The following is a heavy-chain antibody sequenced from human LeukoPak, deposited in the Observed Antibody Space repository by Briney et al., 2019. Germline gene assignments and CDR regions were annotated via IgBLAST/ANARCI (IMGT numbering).Heavy chain of an antibody. CDR2: IRYDGSNK. CDR3: AKGNFIQQLVLDY. V-gene: IGHV3-30*02. CDR1: GFTFSSYG. Sequence: GGSLRLSCAASGFTFSSYGMHWVRQAPGKGLEWVAFIRYDGSNKYYADSVKGRFTISRDNSKNTLYLQMNSLRAEDTAVYYCAKGNFIQQLVLDYWGQGTLVTVSS. J-gene: IGHJ4*02. D-gene: IGHD6-13*01.